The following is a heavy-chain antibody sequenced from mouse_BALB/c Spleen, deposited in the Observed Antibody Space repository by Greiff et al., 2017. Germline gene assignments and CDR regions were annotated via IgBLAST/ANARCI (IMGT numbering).Heavy chain of an antibody. CDR3: ARMKLVFDY. CDR1: GYTFTSYW. Sequence: VQLQQSGAELAKPGASVKMSCKASGYTFTSYWMHWVKQRPGQGLEWIGYINPSTGYTEYNQKFKDKATLTADKSSSTAYMQLSSLTSEDSAVYYCARMKLVFDYWGQGTTLTVSS. V-gene: IGHV1-7*01. D-gene: IGHD4-1*01. CDR2: INPSTGYT. J-gene: IGHJ2*01.